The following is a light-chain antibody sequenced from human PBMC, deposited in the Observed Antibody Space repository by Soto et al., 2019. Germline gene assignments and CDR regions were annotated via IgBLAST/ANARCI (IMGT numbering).Light chain of an antibody. Sequence: QSALTQPASVSGSPGQSITISCTGTSSDVGTYNVVSWYQQHPGKAPKLIIYEVSKRPPGVSNHCAASKSGNTAALTIFGLQVADEADDYCCSYAGSRADVVCGGGTKLTVL. CDR2: EVS. J-gene: IGLJ2*01. CDR1: SSDVGTYNV. V-gene: IGLV2-23*02. CDR3: CSYAGSRADVV.